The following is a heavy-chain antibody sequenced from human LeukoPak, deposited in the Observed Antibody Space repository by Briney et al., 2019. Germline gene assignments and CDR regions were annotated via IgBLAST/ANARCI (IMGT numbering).Heavy chain of an antibody. D-gene: IGHD3-22*01. Sequence: SETLSLTCAVYGGSFSGYYWSWIRQPPGKGLEWIGEINHSGSTNYNPSLKSRVIISVDTSKNQFSLKLSSVTAADTAVYYCARGITYYCDSSGYRRKPLDYWGQGTLVTVSS. V-gene: IGHV4-34*01. CDR3: ARGITYYCDSSGYRRKPLDY. CDR2: INHSGST. CDR1: GGSFSGYY. J-gene: IGHJ4*02.